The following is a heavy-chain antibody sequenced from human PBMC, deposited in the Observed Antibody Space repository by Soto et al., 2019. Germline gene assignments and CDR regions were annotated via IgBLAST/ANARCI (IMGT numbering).Heavy chain of an antibody. CDR1: GGYISSSSYY. Sequence: PSETLSLTCTVSGGYISSSSYYWGWIRQHPGKGLEWIGSIYYSGSTYYNPSLKSRVTISVDTSKNQFSLKLSSVTAADTAVYYCARLEVVPAAPGGAFDIWGQGTMVTVSS. CDR3: ARLEVVPAAPGGAFDI. CDR2: IYYSGST. J-gene: IGHJ3*02. V-gene: IGHV4-39*01. D-gene: IGHD2-2*01.